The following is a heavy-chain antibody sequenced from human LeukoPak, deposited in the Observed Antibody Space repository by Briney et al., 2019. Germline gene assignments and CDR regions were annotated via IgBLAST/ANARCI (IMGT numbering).Heavy chain of an antibody. CDR2: IIPIFGTA. D-gene: IGHD4-23*01. V-gene: IGHV1-69*13. CDR3: AKEPETRWGPNWFDP. CDR1: GYTFTSYG. J-gene: IGHJ5*02. Sequence: ASVKVSCKASGYTFTSYGISWVRQAPGQGLEWMGGIIPIFGTAHYAQKFQGRVTINADESTTTAYMELRSLRFEDTAVYYCAKEPETRWGPNWFDPWGQGTLVTVSS.